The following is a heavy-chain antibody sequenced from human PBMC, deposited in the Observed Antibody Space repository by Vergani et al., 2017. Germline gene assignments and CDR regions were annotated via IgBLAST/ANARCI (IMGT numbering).Heavy chain of an antibody. CDR2: INPNSGGT. CDR3: ARDCXRAAAIGLRSRGNELFAGGGMDV. CDR1: GYTFTGYY. Sequence: QVQLVQSGAEVKKPGASVKVSCKASGYTFTGYYMHWVRQAPGQGLEWMGWINPNSGGTNYAQKFQGRVTMTRDTSISTAYRELSRLRSDDTAVYYCARDCXRAAAIGLRSRGNELFAGGGMDVWGQGTTVTVSS. D-gene: IGHD2-2*02. J-gene: IGHJ6*02. V-gene: IGHV1-2*02.